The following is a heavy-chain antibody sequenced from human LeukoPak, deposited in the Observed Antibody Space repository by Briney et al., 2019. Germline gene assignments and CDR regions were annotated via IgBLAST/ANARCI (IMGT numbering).Heavy chain of an antibody. CDR2: ISAYNGNT. V-gene: IGHV1-18*01. D-gene: IGHD6-19*01. CDR1: GYTFTSYG. J-gene: IGHJ3*02. Sequence: ASVKVSCKASGYTFTSYGISSVRQAPGQGLEWMGWISAYNGNTNYGQKLQGRVTMTTDTSTSTAYMELRSLRSDDTAVHYCARGTWTIAVAGSYAFDIWGQGTMVTVSS. CDR3: ARGTWTIAVAGSYAFDI.